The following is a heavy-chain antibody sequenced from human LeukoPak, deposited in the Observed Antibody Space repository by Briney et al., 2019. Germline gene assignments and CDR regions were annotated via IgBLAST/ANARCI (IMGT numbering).Heavy chain of an antibody. D-gene: IGHD3-10*01. CDR3: ARGSGSFYNWFDP. V-gene: IGHV3-21*01. J-gene: IGHJ5*02. CDR1: GFTFSSYS. CDR2: ISSSSSYI. Sequence: PGGSLRLSCAASGFTFSSYSMNWVRQAPGKGLEWDSSISSSSSYIYYADSVKGRFTISRDNAKNSLYLQMNSLRAEDTAVYYCARGSGSFYNWFDPWGQGTLVTVSS.